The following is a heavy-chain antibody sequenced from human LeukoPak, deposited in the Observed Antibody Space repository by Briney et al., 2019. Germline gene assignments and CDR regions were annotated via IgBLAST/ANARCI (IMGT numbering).Heavy chain of an antibody. J-gene: IGHJ4*02. CDR3: AKYRSVTTSYFDS. Sequence: PGGSLRLSCAASGFTFSDYYMSWIRQAPGKGLEWVSFISSSAGYTNYADSVKGRFTISRDNAKNSPYLQMSSLRAEDTAVYYCAKYRSVTTSYFDSWGQGSLVTVSS. CDR1: GFTFSDYY. D-gene: IGHD4-17*01. CDR2: ISSSAGYT. V-gene: IGHV3-11*03.